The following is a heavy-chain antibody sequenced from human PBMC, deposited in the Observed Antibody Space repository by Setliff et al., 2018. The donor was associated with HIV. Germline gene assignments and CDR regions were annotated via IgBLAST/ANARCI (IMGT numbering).Heavy chain of an antibody. V-gene: IGHV4-59*01. D-gene: IGHD3-3*01. CDR3: ARGVNFDY. CDR2: IYIYNSGST. J-gene: IGHJ4*02. CDR1: GGSFSGYY. Sequence: SETLSLTCSVSGGSFSGYYWSWIRQPPGEGLEWIGYIYIYNSGSTNYNPSLTSRVTISADTSRNQFSLKLTSVTAADTAIYYCARGVNFDYWGQGTPVTVSS.